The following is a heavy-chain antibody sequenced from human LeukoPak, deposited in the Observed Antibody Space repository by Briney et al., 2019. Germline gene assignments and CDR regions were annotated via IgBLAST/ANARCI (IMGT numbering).Heavy chain of an antibody. CDR1: GGSISSYY. D-gene: IGHD3-10*01. CDR3: ARHTMVTQYYFDY. J-gene: IGHJ4*02. V-gene: IGHV4-59*08. CDR2: IYYSGST. Sequence: KPSETLSLTCTVSGGSISSYYWSWIRQPPGKGLEWIGYIYYSGSTNYNPSLKSRVTFSIDTPKNQFSLKLSSVTAADTAVYYCARHTMVTQYYFDYWGQGTLVTVSS.